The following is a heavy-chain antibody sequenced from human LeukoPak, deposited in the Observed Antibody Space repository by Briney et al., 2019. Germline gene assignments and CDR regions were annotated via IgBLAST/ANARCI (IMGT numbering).Heavy chain of an antibody. CDR3: ARRYSSSWYDY. Sequence: PSETLSLTCTVSGGSISSYYWSWIRQPPGKGLEWIGYIYYSGSTNYNPSLKSRVTISVDTSKNQFSLKLSSVTAADAAVYYCARRYSSSWYDYWGQGTLVTVSS. CDR2: IYYSGST. D-gene: IGHD6-13*01. CDR1: GGSISSYY. V-gene: IGHV4-59*08. J-gene: IGHJ4*02.